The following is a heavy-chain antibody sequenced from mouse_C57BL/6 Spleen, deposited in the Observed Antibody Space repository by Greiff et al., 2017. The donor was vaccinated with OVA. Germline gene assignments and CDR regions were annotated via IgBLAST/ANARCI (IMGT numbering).Heavy chain of an antibody. CDR1: GYTFTDYE. J-gene: IGHJ3*01. Sequence: QVQLKQSGAELVRPGASVTLSCKASGYTFTDYEMHWVKQTPVHGLEWIGAIDPETGGTAYNQKFKGKAILTADKSSSTAYMELRSLTSEDSAVYYCTRGEGSWGQGTLVTVSA. CDR2: IDPETGGT. CDR3: TRGEGS. V-gene: IGHV1-15*01.